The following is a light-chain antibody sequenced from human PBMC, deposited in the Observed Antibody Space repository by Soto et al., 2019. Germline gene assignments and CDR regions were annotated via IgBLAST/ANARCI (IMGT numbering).Light chain of an antibody. CDR2: GAS. Sequence: EIVLTQSPGTLSLSPGERATLSCRASQSVSSNNLALYQQRPGQAPRVVIYGASTRATGIPERFSGSGSGTDFTLTISILAPEDFVVYYWQQYGRSPFTFGPGTKVDIK. CDR1: QSVSSNN. CDR3: QQYGRSPFT. J-gene: IGKJ3*01. V-gene: IGKV3-20*01.